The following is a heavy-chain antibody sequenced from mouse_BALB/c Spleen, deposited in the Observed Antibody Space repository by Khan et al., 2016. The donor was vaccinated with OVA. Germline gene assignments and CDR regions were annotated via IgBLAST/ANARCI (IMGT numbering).Heavy chain of an antibody. Sequence: QVQLQQSGPGLVQPSQSLSITCTVSGFSLNTYGIHWIRQSQGKGLEWLGVIRSGGSTDYNGAFIPRLTITKDNSKSQVFLKMNSLQADDTAIYYCARNSYMYDFTYWGQGTLVTVSA. CDR1: GFSLNTYG. D-gene: IGHD2-14*01. CDR2: IRSGGST. V-gene: IGHV2-2*01. CDR3: ARNSYMYDFTY. J-gene: IGHJ3*01.